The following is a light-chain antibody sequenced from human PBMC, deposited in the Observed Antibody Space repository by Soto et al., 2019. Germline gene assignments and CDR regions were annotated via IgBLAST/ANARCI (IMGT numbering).Light chain of an antibody. V-gene: IGLV2-14*01. J-gene: IGLJ2*01. CDR2: EVS. CDR3: SSYTSSSTV. CDR1: SSDVGGYNY. Sequence: QSVLTQPASVSGSPGQSITISCTGTSSDVGGYNYVSWYQQHPGKAPKLMIYEVSNRPSGVSNRFSGSKSGNTASLTISGLQAEDEADYYCSSYTSSSTVVGRGTKLTVL.